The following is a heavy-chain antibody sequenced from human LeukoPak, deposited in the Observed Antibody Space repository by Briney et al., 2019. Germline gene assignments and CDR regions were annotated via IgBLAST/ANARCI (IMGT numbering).Heavy chain of an antibody. CDR2: INHSGST. CDR3: AGFRSSLPDCSSTSCYTENRTSSLYYFDY. Sequence: PSETLSLTCAVYGGSFSGYYWSWIRQPPGKGLEWIGEINHSGSTNYNPSLKSRVTISVDTSENQFSLKLSSVTAADTAVYYCAGFRSSLPDCSSTSCYTENRTSSLYYFDYWGQGTLVTVSS. J-gene: IGHJ4*02. V-gene: IGHV4-34*01. CDR1: GGSFSGYY. D-gene: IGHD2-2*02.